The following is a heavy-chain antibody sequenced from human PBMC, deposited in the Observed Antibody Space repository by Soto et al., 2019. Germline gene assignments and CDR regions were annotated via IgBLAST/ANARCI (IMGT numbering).Heavy chain of an antibody. CDR2: INHSGST. D-gene: IGHD6-19*01. J-gene: IGHJ4*02. V-gene: IGHV4-34*01. CDR3: ARSYSSGWFHY. Sequence: QVQLQQWGAGLLKPSETLSLTCAVYGGSFSGYYWSWIRQPPGKGLEWIGEINHSGSTNYNPSLKSRVTISVDTSKNQFSLNLSSVTAADTAVYYCARSYSSGWFHYWGQGTLVTVSS. CDR1: GGSFSGYY.